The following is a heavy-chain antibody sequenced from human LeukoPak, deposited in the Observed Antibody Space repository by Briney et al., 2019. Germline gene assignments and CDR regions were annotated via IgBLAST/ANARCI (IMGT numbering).Heavy chain of an antibody. CDR2: ISYDGSNK. CDR1: GFTFSSYA. D-gene: IGHD3-3*01. J-gene: IGHJ4*02. CDR3: VNFWSGPDVVY. Sequence: PGGSLRLSCAASGFTFSSYAMHWVRQAPGKGLEWVAVISYDGSNKYYADSVKGRFTISRDNAKNTLYLQMNSLRDEDTAVYYCVNFWSGPDVVYWGQGTLVTVSS. V-gene: IGHV3-30-3*01.